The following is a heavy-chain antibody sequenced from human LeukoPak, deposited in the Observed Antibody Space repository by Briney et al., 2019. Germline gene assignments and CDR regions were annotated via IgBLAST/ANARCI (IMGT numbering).Heavy chain of an antibody. CDR3: AKSTTWNPKYDY. CDR1: GDSVSSSS. D-gene: IGHD2-2*01. Sequence: SETLSLTCAVSGDSVSSSSWTWLRQPPGKGLEWIGNIFSSGSTNYNPSLKSRLTISVDTSKNQFFLELRSVTAADSAVYFCAKSTTWNPKYDYWGQGTLVSVSS. V-gene: IGHV4-59*08. J-gene: IGHJ4*02. CDR2: IFSSGST.